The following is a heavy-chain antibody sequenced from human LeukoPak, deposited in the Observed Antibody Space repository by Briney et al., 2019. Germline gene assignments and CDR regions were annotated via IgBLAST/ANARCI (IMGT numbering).Heavy chain of an antibody. Sequence: SETLSLTCTVSGGSITDYYWSWLRQPPGKGLEWIGYLYYSGSTNYNPSLKSRVTISIDTSKNQFSLKLSSVTAADTAVYYCAKTSDWYGAFDIWGQGTMITVSS. CDR1: GGSITDYY. J-gene: IGHJ3*02. D-gene: IGHD6-19*01. CDR2: LYYSGST. CDR3: AKTSDWYGAFDI. V-gene: IGHV4-59*01.